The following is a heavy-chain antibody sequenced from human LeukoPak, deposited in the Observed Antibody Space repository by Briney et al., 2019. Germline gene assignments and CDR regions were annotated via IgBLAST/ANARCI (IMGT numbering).Heavy chain of an antibody. CDR1: GYTFTVYY. J-gene: IGHJ6*02. CDR3: ARDVGDYYGSGTYYGMDV. CDR2: INPNSGGT. D-gene: IGHD3-10*01. V-gene: IGHV1-2*02. Sequence: ASVKVSCKASGYTFTVYYMHWVRQAPGQGLEWMGWINPNSGGTNYAQKFQGRVTMTRDTSISTAYMELSRLRSDDTAVYYCARDVGDYYGSGTYYGMDVWGQGTTVTVSS.